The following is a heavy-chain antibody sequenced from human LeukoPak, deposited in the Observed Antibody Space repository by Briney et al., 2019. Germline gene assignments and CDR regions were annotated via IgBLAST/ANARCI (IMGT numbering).Heavy chain of an antibody. J-gene: IGHJ4*02. CDR3: ARSDSSDWYLVY. CDR1: GITLSNYG. V-gene: IGHV3-23*01. Sequence: PGGSLRLSCAVSGITLSNYGMSWVRQAPGKGLEWVSGSSGSGDSTYYADSVKGRFTISRDNSKNTLYLQMHSLRGEDTAVYYCARSDSSDWYLVYWGQGTLVTVSS. D-gene: IGHD6-19*01. CDR2: SSGSGDST.